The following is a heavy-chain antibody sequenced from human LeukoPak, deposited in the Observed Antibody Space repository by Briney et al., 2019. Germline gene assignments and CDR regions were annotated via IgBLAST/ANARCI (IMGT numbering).Heavy chain of an antibody. CDR2: IKQDGSEK. V-gene: IGHV3-7*01. D-gene: IGHD3-16*01. Sequence: GGSLRLSCAASGFTFSSYWMGWVRQAPGKGLEWVANIKQDGSEKYYVDSVKGRFTISRDNAKNSLYLQMNSLRAEDTALYYCASMSGMIRALGYRGQGTLVTVSS. CDR1: GFTFSSYW. J-gene: IGHJ4*02. CDR3: ASMSGMIRALGY.